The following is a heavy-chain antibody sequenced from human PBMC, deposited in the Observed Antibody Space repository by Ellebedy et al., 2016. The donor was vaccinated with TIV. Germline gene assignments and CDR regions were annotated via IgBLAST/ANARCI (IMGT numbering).Heavy chain of an antibody. Sequence: GESLKISCAAAGFNFRTYAMSWVRQAPGKGLEWVSAISGSGDDTYYLDSVKARFIISRDNSKSTVYLQLDSLRAEDTAVYYCAKDRIRIAAPGAFDSWGQGALVTVSS. CDR1: GFNFRTYA. CDR3: AKDRIRIAAPGAFDS. D-gene: IGHD6-13*01. J-gene: IGHJ4*02. V-gene: IGHV3-23*01. CDR2: ISGSGDDT.